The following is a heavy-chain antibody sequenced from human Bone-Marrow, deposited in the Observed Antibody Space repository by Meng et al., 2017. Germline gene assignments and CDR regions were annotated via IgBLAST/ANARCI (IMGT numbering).Heavy chain of an antibody. V-gene: IGHV1-2*06. J-gene: IGHJ4*02. CDR2: INPKSGDT. CDR3: ARDEDISAAGKLFGDY. D-gene: IGHD6-13*01. Sequence: VPLARSRTGRQRHGDTRTASAMVSGSPFPDSCLPWVQRAPGQGLEWRGRINPKSGDTHYAPRFQGRVTMTGDTSISTAYMELSGLRSDDTAMYYCARDEDISAAGKLFGDYWGQGTLVTVSS. CDR1: GSPFPDSC.